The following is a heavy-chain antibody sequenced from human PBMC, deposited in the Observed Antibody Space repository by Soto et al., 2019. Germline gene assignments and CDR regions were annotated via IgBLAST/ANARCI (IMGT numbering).Heavy chain of an antibody. CDR2: IIPIFGTA. CDR1: GGTFSSYA. D-gene: IGHD6-19*01. CDR3: ASRIAVAADDAFDI. V-gene: IGHV1-69*13. Sequence: SVKVSCKASGGTFSSYAISWVRQAPGQGLEWMGGIIPIFGTANYAQKFQGRVTITADESTSTAYMELSSLRSGDTAVYYCASRIAVAADDAFDIWGQGTMVTVSS. J-gene: IGHJ3*02.